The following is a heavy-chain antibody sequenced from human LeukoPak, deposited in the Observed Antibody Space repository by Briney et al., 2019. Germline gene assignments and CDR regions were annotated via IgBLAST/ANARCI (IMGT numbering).Heavy chain of an antibody. CDR1: GGSFSGYY. CDR3: ARCGTYYDILTGYYTGVYYFDY. J-gene: IGHJ4*02. CDR2: INHSGST. Sequence: SETLSLTCAVYGGSFSGYYWSWIRQHPGKGLEWIGEINHSGSTNYNPSLKSRVTISVDTSKNQFSLKLSSVTAADTAVYYCARCGTYYDILTGYYTGVYYFDYWGQGTLVTVSS. V-gene: IGHV4-34*01. D-gene: IGHD3-9*01.